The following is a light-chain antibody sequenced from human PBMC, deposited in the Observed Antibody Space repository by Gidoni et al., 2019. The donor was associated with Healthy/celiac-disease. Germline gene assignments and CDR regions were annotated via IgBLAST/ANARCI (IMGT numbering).Light chain of an antibody. Sequence: EIVFTQSPGTLSLSPGERATLSCRASQSVSSSYLDWYQQKPGQAPRLLIYGASRRATGIPDRFSGSGSGTDFTLTISRLEPEDFAVYYCQQYGSSPSTFGQGTKVEIK. CDR1: QSVSSSY. CDR3: QQYGSSPST. V-gene: IGKV3-20*01. J-gene: IGKJ1*01. CDR2: GAS.